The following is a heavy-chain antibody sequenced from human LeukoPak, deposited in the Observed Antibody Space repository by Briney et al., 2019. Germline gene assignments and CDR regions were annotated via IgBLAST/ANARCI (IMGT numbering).Heavy chain of an antibody. CDR3: ARLGYCSGGNCFRYYFDY. Sequence: SETLSLTCTVSGGSISSSSYCWGWIRQPPGKELEWIGSIYYSGSTYYNPSLKSRVTISVDKNQFSLKLSSVTAADTAVYYCARLGYCSGGNCFRYYFDYWGQGILVTVSS. CDR1: GGSISSSSYC. J-gene: IGHJ4*02. CDR2: IYYSGST. D-gene: IGHD2-15*01. V-gene: IGHV4-39*01.